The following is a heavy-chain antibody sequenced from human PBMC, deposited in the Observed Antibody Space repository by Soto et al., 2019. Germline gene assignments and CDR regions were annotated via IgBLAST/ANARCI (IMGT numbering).Heavy chain of an antibody. V-gene: IGHV3-23*01. D-gene: IGHD3-9*01. CDR2: ISGSGGST. CDR1: GFTFSSYS. Sequence: EVQLLESGGGLVQPGGSLRLSCAASGFTFSSYSMSWVRQAPGKGLEWVSAISGSGGSTYYADSVKGRFTISRDNSKNTLYLQMNRLRAEDTAVYYCATGWRDVDWLLQISTDFDYWGQGTLVSVAS. CDR3: ATGWRDVDWLLQISTDFDY. J-gene: IGHJ4*02.